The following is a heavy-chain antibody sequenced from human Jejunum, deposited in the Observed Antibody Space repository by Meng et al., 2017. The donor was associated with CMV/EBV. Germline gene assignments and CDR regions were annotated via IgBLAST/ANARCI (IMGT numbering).Heavy chain of an antibody. CDR3: ARPRFSPDNRGYVL. CDR1: GFTFSDFY. J-gene: IGHJ4*02. Sequence: VEWVESGGGLVKPGGSLRLSCAASGFTFSDFYMSWIRQAPGKGLEWISYISARSTSTHYADSVKGRFTISRDNVNKLLYLQMDSLRVEDTAMYYCARPRFSPDNRGYVLWGQGTLVTVSS. V-gene: IGHV3-11*05. CDR2: ISARSTST. D-gene: IGHD3-3*01.